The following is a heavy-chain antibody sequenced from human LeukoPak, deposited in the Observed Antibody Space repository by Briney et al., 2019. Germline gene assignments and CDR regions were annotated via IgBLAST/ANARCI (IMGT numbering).Heavy chain of an antibody. V-gene: IGHV3-49*04. CDR2: IRSKAYGGTT. J-gene: IGHJ4*02. CDR3: SRDLNWSFDY. CDR1: GFTVSNAW. Sequence: GGSLRLSCAASGFTVSNAWMSWVRQAPGKGLEWVGFIRSKAYGGTTEYAASVEGRFSISRDDSKSIAYLQMNSPKTEDTAVYYCSRDLNWSFDYWGQGILVTVSS. D-gene: IGHD1-1*01.